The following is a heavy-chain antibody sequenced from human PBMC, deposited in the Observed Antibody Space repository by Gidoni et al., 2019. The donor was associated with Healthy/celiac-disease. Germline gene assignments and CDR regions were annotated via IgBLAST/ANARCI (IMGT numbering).Heavy chain of an antibody. J-gene: IGHJ4*02. V-gene: IGHV3-23*01. Sequence: VHLLESGGGLVQPGGSLRLSFSASGFTFSRYAMSWVRQAPGKGLEWVSAISGRGGRTYYADYVKGRFTISRDNSKNTLYLKMNSLRAEDTDVYYCAKGGYYDSSGYYYVAHWGQGTLVTVSS. D-gene: IGHD3-22*01. CDR3: AKGGYYDSSGYYYVAH. CDR1: GFTFSRYA. CDR2: ISGRGGRT.